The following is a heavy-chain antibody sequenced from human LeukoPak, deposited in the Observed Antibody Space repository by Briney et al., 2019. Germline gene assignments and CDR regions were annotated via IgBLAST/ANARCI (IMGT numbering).Heavy chain of an antibody. CDR1: GFTFSSYA. CDR2: ISYDGSNK. Sequence: GGSLRLSCAASGFTFSSYAMHWVRQAQGKGLEWVAVISYDGSNKYYADSVKGRFTISRDNSKNTLYLQMNSLRAEDTAVYYCAKFLTGEYVRAFDVWGQGTMVTVSS. D-gene: IGHD3-10*02. V-gene: IGHV3-30*18. J-gene: IGHJ3*01. CDR3: AKFLTGEYVRAFDV.